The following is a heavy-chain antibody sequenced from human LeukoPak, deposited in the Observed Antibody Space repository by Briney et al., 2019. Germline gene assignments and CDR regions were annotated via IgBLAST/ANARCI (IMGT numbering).Heavy chain of an antibody. J-gene: IGHJ6*02. D-gene: IGHD6-6*01. V-gene: IGHV1-2*02. Sequence: EASVTVSFKASGYTFTVYYMHWVRQAPGQGLGWMGWINPNSGGTNYAQKFQGRVTMTRDTSISTAYMELSRLRSDDTAVYYCAGSTAARTYYGMDVWGQGTTVTVSS. CDR3: AGSTAARTYYGMDV. CDR1: GYTFTVYY. CDR2: INPNSGGT.